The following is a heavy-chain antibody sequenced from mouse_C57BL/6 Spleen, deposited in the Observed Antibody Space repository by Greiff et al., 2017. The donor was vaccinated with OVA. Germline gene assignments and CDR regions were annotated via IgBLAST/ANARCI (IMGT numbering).Heavy chain of an antibody. CDR3: AREGAQAVYYYAMDY. J-gene: IGHJ4*01. Sequence: QVQLQQPGAELVRPGSSVKLSCKASGYTFTSYWMHWVKQRPIQGLEWIGNIDPSDSETHYNQKFKDKATLTVDKSSSTAYMQLSSLTSEDSAVYYCAREGAQAVYYYAMDYWGQGTSVTVSS. D-gene: IGHD3-2*02. V-gene: IGHV1-52*01. CDR1: GYTFTSYW. CDR2: IDPSDSET.